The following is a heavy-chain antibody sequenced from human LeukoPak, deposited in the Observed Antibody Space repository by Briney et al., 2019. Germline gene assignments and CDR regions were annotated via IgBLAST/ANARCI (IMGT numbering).Heavy chain of an antibody. V-gene: IGHV3-53*05. J-gene: IGHJ4*02. D-gene: IGHD1-14*01. CDR2: IYSGDST. CDR3: ARDLWDATGY. Sequence: GGSLRLSCTVSSNYMSWVRQAPGKGMEWLSVIYSGDSTYYADSVRGRFTISRDISKNTLYLQMNSLRPEDTAVYYCARDLWDATGYWGQGTPVTVSS. CDR1: TVSSNY.